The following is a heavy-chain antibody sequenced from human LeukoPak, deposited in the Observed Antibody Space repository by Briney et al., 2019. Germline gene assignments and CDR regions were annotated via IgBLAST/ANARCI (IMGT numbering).Heavy chain of an antibody. J-gene: IGHJ4*02. CDR3: ARDGGSTDSDY. D-gene: IGHD2-2*01. V-gene: IGHV3-23*01. CDR1: GSTFSSYA. Sequence: GGSLRLSCAASGSTFSSYAMSWVRQAPGKGLEWVSAISGSGGSTYYADSVKGRFTISRDNAKNSLYLQMNSLRVEDTAVYYCARDGGSTDSDYWGQGTLVTVSS. CDR2: ISGSGGST.